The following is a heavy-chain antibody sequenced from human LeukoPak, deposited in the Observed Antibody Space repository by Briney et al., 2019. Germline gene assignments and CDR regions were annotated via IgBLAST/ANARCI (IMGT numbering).Heavy chain of an antibody. Sequence: PGGSLRLSCAASGFTFSGSAIHWVRQASGKGLEWVGRIRSKSNSYATGYAASVKGRFTISRDESKNTAFLQMNSLKTEDTAVYYCTRPSDSSDYYGLDYWGQGTLVTVYS. D-gene: IGHD3-22*01. CDR3: TRPSDSSDYYGLDY. J-gene: IGHJ4*02. CDR2: IRSKSNSYAT. V-gene: IGHV3-73*01. CDR1: GFTFSGSA.